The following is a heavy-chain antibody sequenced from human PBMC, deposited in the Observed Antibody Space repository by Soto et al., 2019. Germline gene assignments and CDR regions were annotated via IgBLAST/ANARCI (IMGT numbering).Heavy chain of an antibody. V-gene: IGHV3-33*01. CDR2: IWFDGSNK. J-gene: IGHJ4*02. CDR3: AATGPY. Sequence: QVQLVESGGGVVQPGRSLRLSCAASGFTFSSYGMHWVRQAPGKGLEWVAVIWFDGSNKFYADSVKGRFTISRDNSKNPVSLQMNSLGDEESAAYYCAATGPYWGQGALVTFSS. CDR1: GFTFSSYG.